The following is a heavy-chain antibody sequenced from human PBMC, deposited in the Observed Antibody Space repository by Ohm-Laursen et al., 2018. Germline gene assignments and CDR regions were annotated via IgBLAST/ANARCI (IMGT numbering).Heavy chain of an antibody. CDR3: AKAAYDSSGYDAFDI. CDR1: GFTFSSYG. J-gene: IGHJ3*02. V-gene: IGHV3-33*06. CDR2: IWYDGSNK. Sequence: RSLRLSCAASGFTFSSYGMHWVRQAPGKGLEWVAVIWYDGSNKYYADSVKGRFTISRDNSKNTLYLQMNSLRAEDTAVYYCAKAAYDSSGYDAFDIWGQGTMVTVSS. D-gene: IGHD3-22*01.